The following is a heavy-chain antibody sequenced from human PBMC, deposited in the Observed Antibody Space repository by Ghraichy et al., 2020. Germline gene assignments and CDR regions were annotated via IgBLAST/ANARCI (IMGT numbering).Heavy chain of an antibody. V-gene: IGHV4-34*01. CDR3: ARGAPMLLRFGNWFDP. Sequence: SQTLSLTCAVYGGSFSGYYWSWIRQPPGKGLEWIGEINHSGSTNYNPSLKSRVTISVDTSKNQFSLKLSSVTAADTAVYYCARGAPMLLRFGNWFDPWGQGTLVTVSS. CDR1: GGSFSGYY. D-gene: IGHD4/OR15-4a*01. CDR2: INHSGST. J-gene: IGHJ5*02.